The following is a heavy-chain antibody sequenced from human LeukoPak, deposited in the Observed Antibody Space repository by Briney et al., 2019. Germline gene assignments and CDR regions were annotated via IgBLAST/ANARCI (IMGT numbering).Heavy chain of an antibody. Sequence: GGSLRLSCAVSGFTFSNSFMSWVRQAPGKGPEWVANINGDGREINYLDSVKGRFTIFRDNAQNSLYLQMNSLRAEDTAVYYCARETWLQIHLAADYWGPGTLVAVSS. V-gene: IGHV3-7*01. CDR3: ARETWLQIHLAADY. J-gene: IGHJ4*02. D-gene: IGHD5-24*01. CDR2: INGDGREI. CDR1: GFTFSNSF.